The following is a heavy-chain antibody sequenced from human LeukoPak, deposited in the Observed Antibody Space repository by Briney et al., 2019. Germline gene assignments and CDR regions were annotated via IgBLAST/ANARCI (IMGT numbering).Heavy chain of an antibody. V-gene: IGHV4-61*02. J-gene: IGHJ6*03. Sequence: SQTLSLTCTVSGGSLSSGSYYWSWIRQPAGRGLEWIGRLSASGDTDYNPSLKSRVTMSVDMSQNQLSLKLSSVTAADTAVYFCARGYNYGHRRAYYHMDVWGKGTTVTVSS. CDR3: ARGYNYGHRRAYYHMDV. CDR1: GGSLSSGSYY. D-gene: IGHD5-18*01. CDR2: LSASGDT.